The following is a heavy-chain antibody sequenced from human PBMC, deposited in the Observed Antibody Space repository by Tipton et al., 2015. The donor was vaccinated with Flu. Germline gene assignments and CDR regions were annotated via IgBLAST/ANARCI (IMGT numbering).Heavy chain of an antibody. CDR2: INPSGGST. CDR1: GYTFTNYY. CDR3: SGIYSGPGSFAFDI. D-gene: IGHD1-26*01. J-gene: IGHJ3*02. V-gene: IGHV1-46*01. Sequence: QLVQSGAEVKKPGASVKVSCKASGYTFTNYYMHWVRQAPGQGLEWMGIINPSGGSTSYAQKSQGRVTMTRDTSTSTVYMELSSLRFEGPAVFFGSGIYSGPGSFAFDIWGQGTMVSVSS.